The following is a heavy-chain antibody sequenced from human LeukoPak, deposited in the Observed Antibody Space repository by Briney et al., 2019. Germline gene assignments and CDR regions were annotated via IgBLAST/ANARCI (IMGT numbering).Heavy chain of an antibody. V-gene: IGHV3-48*03. CDR2: ISSSGSTI. CDR1: GFTFSSYE. D-gene: IGHD1-26*01. J-gene: IGHJ6*02. Sequence: GGSLRLSCAASGFTFSSYEMNWVRQAPGKGLEWVSYISSSGSTIYYTDSVKGRFTISRDNAKNSLYLQMNSLRAEDTAVYYCARAEWELLLHYYYGMDVWGQGTTVTVSS. CDR3: ARAEWELLLHYYYGMDV.